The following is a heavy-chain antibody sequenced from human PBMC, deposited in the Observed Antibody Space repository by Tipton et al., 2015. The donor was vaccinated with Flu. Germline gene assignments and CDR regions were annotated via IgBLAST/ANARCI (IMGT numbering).Heavy chain of an antibody. J-gene: IGHJ4*02. CDR1: GGSMSSYY. CDR2: IYYSGSP. D-gene: IGHD5-12*01. CDR3: ARGTGYANAYLDS. Sequence: TLSLTCTVSGGSMSSYYWSWIRQSPGKGLEWIGNIYYSGSPNYDPSLKSRVTISVDMSKNQFSLKLSSVTAADTAVYYCARGTGYANAYLDSWGQGTLVTVSS. V-gene: IGHV4-59*12.